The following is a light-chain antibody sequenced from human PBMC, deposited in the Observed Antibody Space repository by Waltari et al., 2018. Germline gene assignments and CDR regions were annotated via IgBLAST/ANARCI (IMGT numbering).Light chain of an antibody. CDR2: WAS. J-gene: IGKJ2*01. CDR1: QSVLYSSNNKNY. V-gene: IGKV4-1*01. CDR3: QQYYDTPYT. Sequence: DIVMTQSQDSLAVSLGERATINCKSSQSVLYSSNNKNYLAWYQQKPGQPPKRLIYWASTRESWAPDRFSGSGSGTDFTLTISSLQAEDVAVYYCQQYYDTPYTFGQGTKLEIK.